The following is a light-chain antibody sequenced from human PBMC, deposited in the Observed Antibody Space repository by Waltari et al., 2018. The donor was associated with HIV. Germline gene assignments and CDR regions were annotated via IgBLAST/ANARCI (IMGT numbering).Light chain of an antibody. CDR1: SSDVGGFNY. J-gene: IGLJ2*01. CDR3: CSYAGRNTLL. V-gene: IGLV2-11*01. Sequence: QSALTQPRSVSGSPGQSVTISCTGTSSDVGGFNYVSWYQQYPGRAPKLMIYDVTKRPSGVPVLFAGSNSVNTASLTISGIQAGNEANYNCCSYAGRNTLLFGGGTTLTVL. CDR2: DVT.